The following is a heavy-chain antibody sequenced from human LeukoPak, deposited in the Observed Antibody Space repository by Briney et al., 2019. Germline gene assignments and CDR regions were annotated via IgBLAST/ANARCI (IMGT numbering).Heavy chain of an antibody. V-gene: IGHV3-7*01. Sequence: PRGSLRLSCAASGFTFSSYWMNWVRQAPGKGLEWVANIKKDGSERYYVDSVKGRFTISRDNTKKSLYLQMNTLRAEDTAVYYCARDLAGPPQEAFDIWGQGTMVTVSS. J-gene: IGHJ3*02. CDR1: GFTFSSYW. CDR3: ARDLAGPPQEAFDI. CDR2: IKKDGSER.